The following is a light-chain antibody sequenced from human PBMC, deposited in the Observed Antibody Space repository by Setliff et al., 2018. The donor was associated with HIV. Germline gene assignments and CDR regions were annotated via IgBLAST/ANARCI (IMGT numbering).Light chain of an antibody. CDR2: EVN. CDR3: QSYDSSLNGYV. V-gene: IGLV2-8*01. CDR1: SSDVGAYNY. J-gene: IGLJ1*01. Sequence: QSVLTQPPSASGSPGQSVTISCTGTSSDVGAYNYVSWYQHHPGKAPKLMIYEVNKRPSGVPDRFSGSKSGNTASLTVSGLQAEDEADYYCQSYDSSLNGYVFGIGTKVTVL.